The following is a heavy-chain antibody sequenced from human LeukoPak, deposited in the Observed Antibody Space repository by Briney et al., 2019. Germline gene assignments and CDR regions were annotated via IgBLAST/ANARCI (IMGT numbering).Heavy chain of an antibody. CDR1: GGSISSYY. V-gene: IGHV4-59*01. D-gene: IGHD2-21*01. CDR2: IHYSGST. Sequence: SETLSLTCTVSGGSISSYYWSWIRQPPGKGLEWIGYIHYSGSTNYNPSLKSRVTISVDTSKNQFSLKLSSVTAADTAMYYCARAPLALIVFDIWGQGTMVTVSS. CDR3: ARAPLALIVFDI. J-gene: IGHJ3*02.